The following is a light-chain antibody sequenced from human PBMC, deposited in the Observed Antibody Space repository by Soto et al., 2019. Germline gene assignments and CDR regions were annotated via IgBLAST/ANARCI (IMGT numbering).Light chain of an antibody. CDR2: DAS. Sequence: EIQMTQSPSTLSASVGDIVTITCRASQSISSWLAWYQQKPGKAPKLLIYDASSLESGVPSRFSGSGSGTEFTLTISSLQPDDFATYYCQQYNSFTWKFGQGTKVDIK. CDR1: QSISSW. CDR3: QQYNSFTWK. V-gene: IGKV1-5*01. J-gene: IGKJ1*01.